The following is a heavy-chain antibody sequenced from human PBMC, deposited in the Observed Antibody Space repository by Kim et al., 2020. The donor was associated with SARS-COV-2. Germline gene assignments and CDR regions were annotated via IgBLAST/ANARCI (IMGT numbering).Heavy chain of an antibody. CDR2: ININSNNI. Sequence: GGSLRLSCAASGFTFSTFSMSWVRQAPGKGLEWVSSININSNNIYDADSENGFTTITENTTHTSLYQKMNILTDDDTVDYYSASDCGGIGTDDYYYDY. V-gene: IGHV3-21*01. CDR1: GFTFSTFS. D-gene: IGHD2-21*01. CDR3: ASDCGGIGTDDYYYDY. J-gene: IGHJ4*01.